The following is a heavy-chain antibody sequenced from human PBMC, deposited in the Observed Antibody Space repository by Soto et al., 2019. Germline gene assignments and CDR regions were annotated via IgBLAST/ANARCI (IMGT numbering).Heavy chain of an antibody. V-gene: IGHV3-23*01. CDR2: ISGSRGST. CDR3: AKEPRIVDTTPSMDG. D-gene: IGHD5-12*01. J-gene: IGHJ6*02. Sequence: ASLTLSRAASGFSFSSYTMSCLSQDAWKGLEWVSTISGSRGSTYYADSVKGRFTISRDNSKNTLYLQMNSLRAEDTAVYYGAKEPRIVDTTPSMDGWGQGTTVTVSS. CDR1: GFSFSSYT.